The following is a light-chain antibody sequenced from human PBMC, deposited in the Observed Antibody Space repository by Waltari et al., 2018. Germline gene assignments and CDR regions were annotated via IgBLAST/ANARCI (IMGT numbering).Light chain of an antibody. V-gene: IGKV1-33*01. J-gene: IGKJ4*01. CDR3: QPYANLPLT. CDR2: DAS. Sequence: DIQMTQSPSSLSASVGDRVTITCQASQDIRKNLNWFQQKPGKAPQVLIFDASNSQAAVPSRFSGSGSGTAFAFTISSLQPEDIGTYFCQPYANLPLTFGGGTRVEIK. CDR1: QDIRKN.